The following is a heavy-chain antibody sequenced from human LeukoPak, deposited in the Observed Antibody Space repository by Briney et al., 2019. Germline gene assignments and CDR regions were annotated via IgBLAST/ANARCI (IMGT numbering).Heavy chain of an antibody. CDR1: GFTFSSYP. V-gene: IGHV3-23*01. J-gene: IGHJ3*02. D-gene: IGHD3-16*01. CDR3: AKDRDDYVWGSYLGAFDI. CDR2: LSGSGDNT. Sequence: SGGSLRLSCAASGFTFSSYPMSWGRQTTGKGLKWVSALSGSGDNTYYADSVKGRFTISRDNSKNTLYLQMNSLRAEDTAVFYCAKDRDDYVWGSYLGAFDIWGQGTMVTVSS.